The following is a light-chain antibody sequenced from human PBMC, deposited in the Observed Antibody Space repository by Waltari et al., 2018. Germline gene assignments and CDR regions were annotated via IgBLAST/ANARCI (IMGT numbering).Light chain of an antibody. CDR3: QQYYTTPHT. Sequence: DLVMTQSPDSLAVSLGERATFNCRSSQSVLSVSTNKNYLAWYQHKPGQPPKLLIYWASTRESGVPDRFSGSGSGTDFTLTISSLQAEDVALYYCQQYYTTPHTFGQGTKLEIK. V-gene: IGKV4-1*01. J-gene: IGKJ2*01. CDR2: WAS. CDR1: QSVLSVSTNKNY.